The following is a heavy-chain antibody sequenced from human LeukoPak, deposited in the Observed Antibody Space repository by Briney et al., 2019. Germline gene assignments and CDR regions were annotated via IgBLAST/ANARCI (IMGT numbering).Heavy chain of an antibody. CDR3: ARAKYYGSGSYYNNWFDP. CDR2: IYTSGST. CDR1: GGSISSYY. Sequence: SETLSLTCTVSGGSISSYYWSWIRQPAGKGLEWIGRIYTSGSTNYNPSLKSRVTMSVDTSKNQFSLKLSSVTAADTAVYHCARAKYYGSGSYYNNWFDPWGQGTLVTVSS. D-gene: IGHD3-10*01. V-gene: IGHV4-4*07. J-gene: IGHJ5*02.